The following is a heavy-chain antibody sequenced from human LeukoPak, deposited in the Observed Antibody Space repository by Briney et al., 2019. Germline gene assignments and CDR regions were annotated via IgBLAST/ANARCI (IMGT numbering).Heavy chain of an antibody. Sequence: PGGSLRLSCAASGFTFSSYAMSWFRQAPGKGLEWVSAISGSGGSTYYADSVKGRFTISRDNSKNTLYLQMNSLRAEDTAVYYCANSRQWLATGNFDYWGQGTLVTVSS. V-gene: IGHV3-23*01. CDR2: ISGSGGST. D-gene: IGHD6-19*01. CDR3: ANSRQWLATGNFDY. CDR1: GFTFSSYA. J-gene: IGHJ4*02.